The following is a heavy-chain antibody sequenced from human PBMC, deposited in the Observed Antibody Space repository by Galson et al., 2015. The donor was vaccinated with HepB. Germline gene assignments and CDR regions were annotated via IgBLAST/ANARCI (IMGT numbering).Heavy chain of an antibody. Sequence: SLRLSCAASGFTFSDYYMSWIRQAPGKGLEWVSYISSSSSYTNYADSVKGRFTISRGNAKNSLYLQMNSLRAEDTAVYYCAREGVGDYYDSSGYPRAWGQGTLVTVSS. CDR1: GFTFSDYY. D-gene: IGHD3-22*01. CDR2: ISSSSSYT. J-gene: IGHJ5*02. CDR3: AREGVGDYYDSSGYPRA. V-gene: IGHV3-11*06.